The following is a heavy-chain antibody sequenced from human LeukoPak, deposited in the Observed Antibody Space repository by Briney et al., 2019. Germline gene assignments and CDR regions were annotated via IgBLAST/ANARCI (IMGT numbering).Heavy chain of an antibody. CDR1: GFTFSNHW. Sequence: GGSLRLSCAVSGFTFSNHWMQWVRPVPGKVLVWVSRIDAGGSSTSYAESVKGRFSISRDNAKSTLYLQMNSLRAEDTAVYYCARGPPSSGGAYVGDYWGHGALVTVSS. CDR2: IDAGGSST. CDR3: ARGPPSSGGAYVGDY. J-gene: IGHJ4*01. V-gene: IGHV3-74*01. D-gene: IGHD3-22*01.